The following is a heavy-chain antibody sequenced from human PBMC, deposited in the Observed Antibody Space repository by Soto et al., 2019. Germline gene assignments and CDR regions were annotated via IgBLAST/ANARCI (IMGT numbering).Heavy chain of an antibody. J-gene: IGHJ6*02. D-gene: IGHD3-10*01. CDR3: ARGHGYGSGRDYYYYGMDV. Sequence: SETLSLTCAVYGGSFSGYYWSWIRQPPGKGLEWIGEINHSGSTNYNPSLKSRVTISVDTSKNQFSLKLSSVTAADTAVYYCARGHGYGSGRDYYYYGMDVWGQGTTVTVSS. CDR2: INHSGST. V-gene: IGHV4-34*01. CDR1: GGSFSGYY.